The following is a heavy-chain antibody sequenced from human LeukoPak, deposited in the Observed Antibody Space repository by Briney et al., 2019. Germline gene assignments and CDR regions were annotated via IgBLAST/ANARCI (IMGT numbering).Heavy chain of an antibody. CDR2: ISSSGSTI. D-gene: IGHD3-22*01. Sequence: PGGSLRLSCAASGFTFSSYGMHWVRQAPGKGLEWVSYISSSGSTIYYADSVKGRFTISRDSAKNSLYLQMNSLRAEDTAVYYCARDKPEYYYDSSGYYYSDYWGQGTLVTVSS. CDR3: ARDKPEYYYDSSGYYYSDY. CDR1: GFTFSSYG. V-gene: IGHV3-48*04. J-gene: IGHJ4*02.